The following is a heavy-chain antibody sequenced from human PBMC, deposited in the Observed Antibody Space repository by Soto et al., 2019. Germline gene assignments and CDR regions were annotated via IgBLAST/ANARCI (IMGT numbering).Heavy chain of an antibody. Sequence: SAKVSCEASVGTLSIYAIIWVRQATGQGLEWMGGIIPIFGTANYAQKFQGSVTITADESPSTAYMELSSLRSEDTAVYYCATSMVRGVIISILLDYWGQGTLVTVSS. CDR2: IIPIFGTA. CDR1: VGTLSIYA. D-gene: IGHD3-10*01. J-gene: IGHJ4*02. V-gene: IGHV1-69*13. CDR3: ATSMVRGVIISILLDY.